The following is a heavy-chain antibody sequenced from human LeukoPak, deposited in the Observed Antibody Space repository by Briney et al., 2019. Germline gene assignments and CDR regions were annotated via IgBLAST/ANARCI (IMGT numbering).Heavy chain of an antibody. CDR1: GGSISSYY. D-gene: IGHD2-2*01. CDR2: IYTSGST. CDR3: VGTAARNYYYGMDV. V-gene: IGHV4-4*07. Sequence: SETLSLTCTVSGGSISSYYWSWIRQPAGKGLEWIGRIYTSGSTNYNPSLKSRVTMSVDTSKNQSSLKLSSVTAADTAVYYCVGTAARNYYYGMDVWGQGTTVTVSS. J-gene: IGHJ6*02.